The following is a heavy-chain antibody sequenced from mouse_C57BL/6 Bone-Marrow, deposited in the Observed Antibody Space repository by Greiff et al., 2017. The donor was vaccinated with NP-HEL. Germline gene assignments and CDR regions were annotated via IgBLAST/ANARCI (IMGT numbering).Heavy chain of an antibody. V-gene: IGHV5-6*01. Sequence: EVHLVESGGDLVKPGGSLKLSCAASGFTFSSYGMSWVRQTPDKRLEWVATISSGGSYTYYPDSVKGRFTISRDNAKNTRYLQMSSLKSEDTAMYYCARHYYGSSHDYWGQGTTLTVSS. J-gene: IGHJ2*01. CDR2: ISSGGSYT. CDR3: ARHYYGSSHDY. D-gene: IGHD1-1*01. CDR1: GFTFSSYG.